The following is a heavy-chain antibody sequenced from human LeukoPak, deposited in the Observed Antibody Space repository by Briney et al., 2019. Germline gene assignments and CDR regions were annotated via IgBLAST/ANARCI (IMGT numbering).Heavy chain of an antibody. CDR1: GFTFSSYW. D-gene: IGHD1-26*01. V-gene: IGHV3-74*01. Sequence: GGSLRLSCGGSGFTFSSYWMHWVRQAPGKGLVWVSRINTDGSSTSYADSVKGRFTISRDNAKNTLYLQMNSLRAEDTAVYYCARDGSYGWFDPWGQGTLVTVSS. CDR3: ARDGSYGWFDP. CDR2: INTDGSST. J-gene: IGHJ5*02.